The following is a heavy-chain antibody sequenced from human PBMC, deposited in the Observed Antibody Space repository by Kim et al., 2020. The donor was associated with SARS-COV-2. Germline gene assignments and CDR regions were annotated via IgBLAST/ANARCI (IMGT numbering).Heavy chain of an antibody. Sequence: TSYAQKFQGGVTMTRDTSTSTVYMEMSSLRSEDTAVYYCAREWEPNWVDPWGQGTLVTVSS. V-gene: IGHV1-46*01. J-gene: IGHJ5*02. CDR2: T. CDR3: AREWEPNWVDP. D-gene: IGHD1-26*01.